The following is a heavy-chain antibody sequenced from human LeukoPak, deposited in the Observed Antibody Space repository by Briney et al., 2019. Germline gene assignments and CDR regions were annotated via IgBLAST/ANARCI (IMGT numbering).Heavy chain of an antibody. D-gene: IGHD6-6*01. CDR2: ISSSGSTI. CDR1: GFTFSDYY. CDR3: ARSSYSSSSSV. Sequence: GGSLRLSCAASGFTFSDYYMSWIRQAPGKGLEWVSYISSSGSTIYYADSVKGRFTISRDNAKNSLYLQINSLRAEDTAVYYCARSSYSSSSSVWGQGTMVTVSS. J-gene: IGHJ3*01. V-gene: IGHV3-11*01.